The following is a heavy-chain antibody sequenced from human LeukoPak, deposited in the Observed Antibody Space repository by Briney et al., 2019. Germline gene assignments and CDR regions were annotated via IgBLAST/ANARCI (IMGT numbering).Heavy chain of an antibody. CDR1: GGSISSSSYY. CDR2: IYYSGST. D-gene: IGHD4-23*01. CDR3: TVDDRRTFDY. Sequence: SETLSLTCTVSGGSISSSSYYWGWIRQPPGKGLEWIGSIYYSGSTSYNPSLKSRVTISVDTSRNQFSLKLSSVTAADTAVYTTTVDDRRTFDYWGQGTLVTVSS. V-gene: IGHV4-39*01. J-gene: IGHJ4*02.